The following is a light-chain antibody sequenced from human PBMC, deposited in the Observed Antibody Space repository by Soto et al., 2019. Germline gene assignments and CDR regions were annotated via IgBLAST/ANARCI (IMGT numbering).Light chain of an antibody. CDR2: QAS. J-gene: IGKJ1*01. CDR3: QQYNSYWT. Sequence: DIQMTQSPSILCASVGDRVTISCRASESVGRWLAWYQHKPGKAPKLLIYQASTLETGVPARFSGSGFGTEFTLTISSLQPDDFASYYCQQYNSYWTFGQGTKVEIK. CDR1: ESVGRW. V-gene: IGKV1-5*03.